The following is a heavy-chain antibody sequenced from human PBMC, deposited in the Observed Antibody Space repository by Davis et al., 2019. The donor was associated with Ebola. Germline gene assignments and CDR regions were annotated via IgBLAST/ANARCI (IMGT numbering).Heavy chain of an antibody. CDR3: ARDAGYSYGSDY. J-gene: IGHJ4*02. V-gene: IGHV4-34*01. D-gene: IGHD5-18*01. Sequence: SETLSLTCAVYGGSFSGYYWSWIRQPPGKGLECIGEINHSGSTNYNPSLKSRVTISVDTSKNQFSLKLSSVTAADTAVYYCARDAGYSYGSDYWGQGTLVTVSS. CDR2: INHSGST. CDR1: GGSFSGYY.